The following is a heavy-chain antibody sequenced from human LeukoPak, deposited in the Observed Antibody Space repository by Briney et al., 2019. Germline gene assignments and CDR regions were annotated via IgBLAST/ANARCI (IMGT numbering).Heavy chain of an antibody. D-gene: IGHD3-22*01. CDR3: AKDPNYYYDSSVHFDY. J-gene: IGHJ4*02. CDR2: ISYDGSNK. V-gene: IGHV3-30-3*01. Sequence: PGGSLRLSCAASGFTFSSYAMHWVRQAPGKGLEWVAVISYDGSNKYYADSVKGRFTISRDNSKNTLYLQMNSLRAEDTAVYYCAKDPNYYYDSSVHFDYWGQGTLVTVSS. CDR1: GFTFSSYA.